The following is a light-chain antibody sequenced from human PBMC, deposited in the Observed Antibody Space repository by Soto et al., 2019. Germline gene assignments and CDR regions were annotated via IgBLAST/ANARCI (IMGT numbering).Light chain of an antibody. J-gene: IGLJ2*01. CDR3: SSYTSSSPLV. Sequence: QSALTQPASVSGFPGQSITISCTGTSSDVGGYNYVSWYQQHPGKAPKIIIYDVSNRPSGVSNRFSGSKSGKTASLTISGLQPEDEADYYCSSYTSSSPLVFGGGTQLTVL. CDR1: SSDVGGYNY. V-gene: IGLV2-14*01. CDR2: DVS.